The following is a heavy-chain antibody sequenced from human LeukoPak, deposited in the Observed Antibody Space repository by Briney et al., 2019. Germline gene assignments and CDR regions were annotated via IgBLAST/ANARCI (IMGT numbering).Heavy chain of an antibody. CDR3: ARNDGSGSNVYFDC. D-gene: IGHD3-10*01. J-gene: IGHJ4*02. CDR1: GYIFTGYY. Sequence: ASVKVSCKASGYIFTGYYIHWVRQAPGQGLEWMGWINPNSGGTNYAQKFQGRVTMARDTPISTAYMELSRLRSDSTAIYYCARNDGSGSNVYFDCWVQGSLVTVSS. CDR2: INPNSGGT. V-gene: IGHV1-2*02.